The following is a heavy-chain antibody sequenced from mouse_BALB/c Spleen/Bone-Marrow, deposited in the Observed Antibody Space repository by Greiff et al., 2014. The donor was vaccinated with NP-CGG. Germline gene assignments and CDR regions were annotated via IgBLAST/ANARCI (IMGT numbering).Heavy chain of an antibody. V-gene: IGHV5-6-4*01. CDR2: ISSGGSYT. CDR1: GFTFSSYT. CDR3: TSMITRGHYFDY. D-gene: IGHD2-4*01. J-gene: IGHJ2*01. Sequence: EVQRVESGGGLVKPGGSLKLSCAASGFTFSSYTMSWVRQTPEKRLEWVATISSGGSYTYYPDSVKGRFTISRDNAKNTLYLQMSSLKSEDTAMYYCTSMITRGHYFDYWGQGTTLTVSS.